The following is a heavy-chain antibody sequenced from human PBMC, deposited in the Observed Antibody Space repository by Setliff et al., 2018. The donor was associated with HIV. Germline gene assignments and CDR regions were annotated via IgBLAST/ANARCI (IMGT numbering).Heavy chain of an antibody. V-gene: IGHV3-30*01. CDR3: ARDSSTKEMAKIWVNFDY. D-gene: IGHD3-16*01. CDR1: GFTFSSYT. J-gene: IGHJ4*02. CDR2: ITHDGSSK. Sequence: PGGSLRLSCAASGFTFSSYTMHWVRQAPGKGLEWVAVITHDGSSKYYADSVKGRFTISRDNSKNTLYLQMNSPRADDTAVYYCARDSSTKEMAKIWVNFDYWGQGTLVTVSS.